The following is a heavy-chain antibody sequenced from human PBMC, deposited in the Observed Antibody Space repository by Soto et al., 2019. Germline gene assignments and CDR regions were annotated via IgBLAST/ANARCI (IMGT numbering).Heavy chain of an antibody. J-gene: IGHJ4*02. CDR3: TRGRSMIANDDLEY. CDR2: MSFDGNSK. Sequence: GALRLSCASSGFAGRSYSMHWVHPAPGKGLEWVAAMSFDGNSKYFADSVKGRFKISRDTSKNTWSLEMESLGVEDSALYHCTRGRSMIANDDLEYWGQGTQVTVSS. V-gene: IGHV3-30-3*01. CDR1: GFAGRSYS. D-gene: IGHD1-1*01.